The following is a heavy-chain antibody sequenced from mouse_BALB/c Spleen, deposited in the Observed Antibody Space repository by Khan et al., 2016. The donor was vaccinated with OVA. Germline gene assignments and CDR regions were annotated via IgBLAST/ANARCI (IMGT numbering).Heavy chain of an antibody. D-gene: IGHD1-1*01. Sequence: EVKLLESGPGLVKPSQSLSLTCTVTGYSITSGYAWNWIRQFPGNKLKWMGYISYSGVTSYTPSHKSRISITRDTSKNQFFLQLNSVTTEDTATYYCARGNYYGYYFDYWGQGTTLTVSS. J-gene: IGHJ2*01. CDR3: ARGNYYGYYFDY. CDR1: GYSITSGYA. CDR2: ISYSGVT. V-gene: IGHV3-2*02.